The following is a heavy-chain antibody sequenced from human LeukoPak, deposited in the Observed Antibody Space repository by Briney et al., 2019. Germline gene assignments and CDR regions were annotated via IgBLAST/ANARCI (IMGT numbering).Heavy chain of an antibody. CDR2: MYNSGST. J-gene: IGHJ4*02. Sequence: TSETLSLTCTVSGASSRSYYWSWIRQPPGRGLEWIGYMYNSGSTYYNPSLKSRVTISGDTSKNQFSLKLTSVTAADTAVYYCARLGGPAAVDYWGQGTLVTVSS. CDR1: GASSRSYY. CDR3: ARLGGPAAVDY. V-gene: IGHV4-59*01. D-gene: IGHD2-2*01.